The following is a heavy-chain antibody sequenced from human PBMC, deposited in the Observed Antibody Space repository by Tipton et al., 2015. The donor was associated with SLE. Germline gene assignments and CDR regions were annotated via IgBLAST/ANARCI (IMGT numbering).Heavy chain of an antibody. V-gene: IGHV4-34*01. J-gene: IGHJ4*02. CDR1: GGSFSDYF. CDR3: ARVNYGDYDGGGFDY. Sequence: TLSLTCAVYGGSFSDYFWNWIRQPPGKGLEWIGEINHSGSTNYNPSLKSRVTISLDTSKNQFSLRLNSVTAADTAVYYCARVNYGDYDGGGFDYWGQGTLVTVSS. CDR2: INHSGST. D-gene: IGHD4-17*01.